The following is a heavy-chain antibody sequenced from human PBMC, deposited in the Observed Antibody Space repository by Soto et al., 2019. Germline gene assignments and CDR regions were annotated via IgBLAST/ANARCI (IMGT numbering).Heavy chain of an antibody. D-gene: IGHD6-19*01. Sequence: QVQLVESGGGVVQPGRSLRLSCAASGFTFSSSGMHWVRQAPGKGLEWVAVTSFDGSSGYYADSVRGRFTISRDNSNTTLYLQMNSLRAEDTAVYYCATSPPAVAGYFDYWGQGTLVTVSS. V-gene: IGHV3-30*03. J-gene: IGHJ4*02. CDR2: TSFDGSSG. CDR3: ATSPPAVAGYFDY. CDR1: GFTFSSSG.